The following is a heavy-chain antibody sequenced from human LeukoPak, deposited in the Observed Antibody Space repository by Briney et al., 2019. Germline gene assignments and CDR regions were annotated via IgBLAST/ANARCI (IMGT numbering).Heavy chain of an antibody. Sequence: GGSLRLSCAASGFTFSSYEMNWVRQAPGKGLEWVSYISGSGNTIYYADSVKGRFTISRDNAKNSLCLQMNSLRAEDTALYYCARIPYTFYRDWFDPWGQGTLVTVSS. J-gene: IGHJ5*02. CDR1: GFTFSSYE. CDR2: ISGSGNTI. D-gene: IGHD3-16*01. V-gene: IGHV3-48*03. CDR3: ARIPYTFYRDWFDP.